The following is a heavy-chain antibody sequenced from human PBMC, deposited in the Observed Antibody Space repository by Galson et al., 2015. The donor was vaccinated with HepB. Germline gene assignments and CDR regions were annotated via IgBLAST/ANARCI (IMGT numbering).Heavy chain of an antibody. CDR1: GYSFTSYW. V-gene: IGHV5-51*01. J-gene: IGHJ6*02. CDR2: IYPGDSDT. CDR3: ARHLAAAEYYYHYGMDV. D-gene: IGHD6-13*01. Sequence: QSGAEVKKPGESLKISCKGSGYSFTSYWIGWVRQMPGKGLEWMGIIYPGDSDTRYSPSFQGQVTISADKSTSTAYLQWSSLKASDTAMYYCARHLAAAEYYYHYGMDVWGQGTTVTVSS.